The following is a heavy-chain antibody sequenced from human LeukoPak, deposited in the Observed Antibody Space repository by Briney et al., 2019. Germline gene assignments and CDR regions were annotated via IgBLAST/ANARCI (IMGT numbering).Heavy chain of an antibody. CDR3: ASLFGFY. Sequence: PGGSLRLSCAASGIXVSSNYISWVRQAPRKGLEWLSLINSGGSTYYADSVKGRFTISRDNSKNTLYLQMNSLRAEDTAVYYCASLFGFYWGQGTLVTVSS. D-gene: IGHD3-3*01. J-gene: IGHJ4*02. V-gene: IGHV3-66*01. CDR2: INSGGST. CDR1: GIXVSSNY.